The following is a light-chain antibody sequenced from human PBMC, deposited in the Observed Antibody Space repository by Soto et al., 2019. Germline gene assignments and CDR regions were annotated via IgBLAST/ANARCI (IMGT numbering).Light chain of an antibody. CDR3: SSYKSGSTLVV. CDR2: DVS. CDR1: SSDVGGYNY. J-gene: IGLJ2*01. V-gene: IGLV2-14*01. Sequence: QSVLTQPASVSGSPGQSITISCTGTSSDVGGYNYVSWYQQHPGKAPKLMIYDVSNRPSGVSNRFSGSKSGNTASLTISGLQAEDEADYYCSSYKSGSTLVVFGGGTKVTVL.